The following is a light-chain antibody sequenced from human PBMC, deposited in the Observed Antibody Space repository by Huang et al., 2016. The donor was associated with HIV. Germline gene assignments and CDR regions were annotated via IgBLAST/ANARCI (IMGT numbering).Light chain of an antibody. CDR1: QSVNTF. Sequence: EIVLTQSPATLSLSPGERATLSCRASQSVNTFLAWYQQKPGQAPRRLIYDAANRATGIPARFSGCGSGTDFTITISSLEPEDFAVYYCQQRSNRPLTFGGGTKVEIK. CDR2: DAA. J-gene: IGKJ4*01. V-gene: IGKV3-11*01. CDR3: QQRSNRPLT.